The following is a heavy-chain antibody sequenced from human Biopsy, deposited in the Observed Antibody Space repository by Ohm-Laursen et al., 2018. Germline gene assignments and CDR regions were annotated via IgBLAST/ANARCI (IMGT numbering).Heavy chain of an antibody. Sequence: SLRLSCTASGFTFGDAWMSWIRQAPGKGLEWVGRIKSKFDGETTDYAAPVKGRFIISRDDSKSTLFLQMNSLKVEDTGVYFCSTGRGDFYYNGMDVWGQGTTVTVSS. CDR2: IKSKFDGETT. V-gene: IGHV3-15*01. CDR1: GFTFGDAW. CDR3: STGRGDFYYNGMDV. J-gene: IGHJ6*02.